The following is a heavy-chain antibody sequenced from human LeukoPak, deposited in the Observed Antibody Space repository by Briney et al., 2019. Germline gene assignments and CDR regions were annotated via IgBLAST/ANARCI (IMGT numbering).Heavy chain of an antibody. CDR1: GDSISSYY. CDR3: AREDPIGAFDI. J-gene: IGHJ3*02. V-gene: IGHV4-59*01. Sequence: SETLSLTCTVSGDSISSYYWSWIRQPPGKGLEWIGYIYYSGSTNYNPSLKSRVTISVDTSKNQFSLKLSSVTAADTAVYYCAREDPIGAFDIWGQGTMVTVSS. CDR2: IYYSGST.